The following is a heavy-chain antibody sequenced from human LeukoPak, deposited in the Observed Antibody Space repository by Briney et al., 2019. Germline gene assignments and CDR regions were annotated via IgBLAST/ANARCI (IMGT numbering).Heavy chain of an antibody. CDR2: IYYSGST. J-gene: IGHJ4*02. V-gene: IGHV4-59*01. D-gene: IGHD5-18*01. Sequence: PSETLSLTCTVSGGSISSYYWSCIRQPPRKGLGWIGYIYYSGSTNYNPALKSRVTISIDKSKNQFSLNLSSVTAADTAVYYCARGASGYSYGWGQGTLVTVSS. CDR3: ARGASGYSYG. CDR1: GGSISSYY.